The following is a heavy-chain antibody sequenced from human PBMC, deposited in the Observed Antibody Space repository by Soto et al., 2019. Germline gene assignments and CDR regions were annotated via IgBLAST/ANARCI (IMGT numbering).Heavy chain of an antibody. D-gene: IGHD2-15*01. V-gene: IGHV1-46*03. J-gene: IGHJ6*02. Sequence: ASVKVSCKASGYTFTSYYMHWVRQAPGQGLEWMGIINPSGGSTSYAQKFQGRVTMTRDTSTSTVYMVLSSLRSEDTAVYYCARDWSVVVVVAATLPYGMDVWGQGTTVTVSS. CDR3: ARDWSVVVVVAATLPYGMDV. CDR1: GYTFTSYY. CDR2: INPSGGST.